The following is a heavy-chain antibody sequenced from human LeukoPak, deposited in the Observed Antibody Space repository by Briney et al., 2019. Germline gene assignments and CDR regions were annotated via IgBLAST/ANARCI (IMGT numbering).Heavy chain of an antibody. CDR2: ISGSGGST. CDR1: GFTFSSYG. Sequence: GGSLRLSCAASGFTFSSYGMSWVRQAPGKGLEWVSAISGSGGSTYYADSVKGRFTISGDNSKNTLYLQMNSLRAEDTAVYYCAKKNSADYGSGSYYVLSARLRQTFYDYWGQGTLVTVSS. V-gene: IGHV3-23*01. CDR3: AKKNSADYGSGSYYVLSARLRQTFYDY. J-gene: IGHJ4*02. D-gene: IGHD3-10*01.